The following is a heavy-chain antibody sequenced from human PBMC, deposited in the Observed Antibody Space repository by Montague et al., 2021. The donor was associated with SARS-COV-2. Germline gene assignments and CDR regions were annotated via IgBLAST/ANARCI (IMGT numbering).Heavy chain of an antibody. D-gene: IGHD3-9*01. CDR3: AHLIRYYDIFTGIPFDD. J-gene: IGHJ4*02. CDR2: IYSNGDK. CDR1: GFSLSPPNVG. Sequence: PALVKPTQTLTLTCTFSGFSLSPPNVGAAWIRQPPGKALEWLAVIYSNGDKRYSPSLQRRLTITKDTSRNQVVVSLTNVDPLDTATYYCAHLIRYYDIFTGIPFDDWGQGTQVTVSS. V-gene: IGHV2-5*01.